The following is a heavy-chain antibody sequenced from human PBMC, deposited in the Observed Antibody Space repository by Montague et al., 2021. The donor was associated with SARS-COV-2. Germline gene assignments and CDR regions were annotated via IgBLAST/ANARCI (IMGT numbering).Heavy chain of an antibody. D-gene: IGHD3-9*01. CDR1: GFTVSSNY. J-gene: IGHJ3*01. V-gene: IGHV3-66*01. Sequence: SLRLSCAASGFTVSSNYMSWVRQAPGKGLEWVSVIYSGGSTNYADAAKGRFTISRDTPKNTLYLQMNSLRAEDTAVYYCARDPNQYDILTGSYRGYYAFEFWGQGTLVTVSS. CDR3: ARDPNQYDILTGSYRGYYAFEF. CDR2: IYSGGST.